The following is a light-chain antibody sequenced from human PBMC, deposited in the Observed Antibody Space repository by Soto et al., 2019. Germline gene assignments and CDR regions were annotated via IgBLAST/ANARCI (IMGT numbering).Light chain of an antibody. CDR3: QHYNKAPWT. CDR1: QDIYTY. J-gene: IGKJ1*01. CDR2: GAS. Sequence: IQMTQSPSSLSASVGDRVTITCRASQDIYTYLAWYQHRPGKAPALLIYGASTLQAGVPSRFSGGGSGTHFVLTISSLQPEDVATYYCQHYNKAPWTFGQGTKV. V-gene: IGKV1-27*01.